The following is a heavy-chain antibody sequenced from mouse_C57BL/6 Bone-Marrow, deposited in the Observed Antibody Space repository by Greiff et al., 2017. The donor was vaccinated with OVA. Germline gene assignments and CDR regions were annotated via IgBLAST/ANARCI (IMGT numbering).Heavy chain of an antibody. CDR2: IDPENGDT. Sequence: VQLQQSGAELVRPGASVKLSCTASGFNIKDDYMHWVKQRPEQGLEWIGWIDPENGDTEYASKFQGKATITADTSSNTAYLQLSSLTSEDTAVYYCTFLVLRYPRYAMDYWGQGTSVTVSS. CDR3: TFLVLRYPRYAMDY. V-gene: IGHV14-4*01. D-gene: IGHD1-1*01. J-gene: IGHJ4*01. CDR1: GFNIKDDY.